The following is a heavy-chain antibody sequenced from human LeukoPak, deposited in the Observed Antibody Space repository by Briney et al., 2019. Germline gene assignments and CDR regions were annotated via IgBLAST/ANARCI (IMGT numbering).Heavy chain of an antibody. J-gene: IGHJ4*02. D-gene: IGHD3-22*01. V-gene: IGHV4-39*07. CDR3: ARTADYYETLDY. CDR1: GGSISSSDYY. CDR2: IYYSGST. Sequence: SETLSLTCTVSGGSISSSDYYWGWIRQPPGKGLEWIGSIYYSGSTYYNPSLKSRVTISIDTSKNQFSLKLSSVTAADTAVYYCARTADYYETLDYWGQGSLVTVSS.